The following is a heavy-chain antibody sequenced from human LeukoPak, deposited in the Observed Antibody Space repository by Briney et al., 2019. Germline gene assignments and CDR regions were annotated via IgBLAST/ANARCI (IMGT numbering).Heavy chain of an antibody. J-gene: IGHJ6*02. V-gene: IGHV3-48*04. CDR3: ARLRYYGMDV. Sequence: GGSLRLSCAASGFTFSGYDMSWVRQAPGKGLERVSYTSSSSSTIYYADSVKSRFTISRDNAKNSLYLQMNSLRAEDTAVYYCARLRYYGMDVWGQGTTVTVSS. CDR1: GFTFSGYD. CDR2: TSSSSSTI.